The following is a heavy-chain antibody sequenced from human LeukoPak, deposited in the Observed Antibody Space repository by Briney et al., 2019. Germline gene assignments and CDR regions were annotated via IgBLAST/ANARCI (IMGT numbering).Heavy chain of an antibody. V-gene: IGHV3-21*01. J-gene: IGHJ4*02. Sequence: GESLRLSCVASGLXFSSHRINWVRQAPGKGLEWVSSISRSPSYIYYVDSVKGRFTISRDNTKNSLYLQMNSLRAEDTAVYYCARGYCSGGSCYAFFDYWGQGTLVTVSS. CDR2: ISRSPSYI. CDR3: ARGYCSGGSCYAFFDY. D-gene: IGHD2-15*01. CDR1: GLXFSSHR.